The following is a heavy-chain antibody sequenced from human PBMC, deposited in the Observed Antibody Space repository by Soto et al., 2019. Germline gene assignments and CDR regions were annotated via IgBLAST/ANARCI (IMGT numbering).Heavy chain of an antibody. J-gene: IGHJ4*02. CDR3: ARDGGRHSGGIDY. V-gene: IGHV1-69*01. D-gene: IGHD1-26*01. Sequence: QVQLVQSGAEVKKPGSSVKVSCKASGGTFSSYSINWVRQAPGQGLEWMGEIIPIFGTANYAQKFQGRVTITADEATSTAYMALSSLISEYTAVYYCARDGGRHSGGIDYWGQGTLVTVSS. CDR2: IIPIFGTA. CDR1: GGTFSSYS.